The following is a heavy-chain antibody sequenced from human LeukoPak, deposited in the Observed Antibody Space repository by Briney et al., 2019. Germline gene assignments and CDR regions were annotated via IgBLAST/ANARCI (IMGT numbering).Heavy chain of an antibody. CDR2: ISWNSGSI. D-gene: IGHD6-6*01. CDR1: GFTFDVYA. V-gene: IGHV3-9*01. CDR3: AKDRGSSSAFDY. J-gene: IGHJ4*02. Sequence: GGSLRLSCAASGFTFDVYAMHWVRQAPGKGLEWVSGISWNSGSIGYADSVKGRFTISRDSAKNSLYLQMNSLRAEDTALYYCAKDRGSSSAFDYWGQGTLATVSS.